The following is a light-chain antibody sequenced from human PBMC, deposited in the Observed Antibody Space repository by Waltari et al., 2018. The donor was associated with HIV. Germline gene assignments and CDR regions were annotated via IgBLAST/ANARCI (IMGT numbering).Light chain of an antibody. CDR3: GTWDSSLSVWV. J-gene: IGLJ3*02. Sequence: QSVLTQPPSVSAAPGQKITISCSGSSSNIGSYYVSWYQHLPGAAPKLLIHDNNQRTSGIHDRFSGSKSGTSATLDITGLQTGDEADDYCGTWDSSLSVWVFGGGTKLTVL. CDR1: SSNIGSYY. V-gene: IGLV1-51*01. CDR2: DNN.